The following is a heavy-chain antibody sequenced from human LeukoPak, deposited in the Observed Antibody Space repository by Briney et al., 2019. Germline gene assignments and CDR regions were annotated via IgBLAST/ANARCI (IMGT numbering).Heavy chain of an antibody. CDR3: ARANPVPRIAARPVDYYYGMDV. J-gene: IGHJ6*02. CDR1: GYTFTGYY. D-gene: IGHD6-6*01. V-gene: IGHV1-2*02. Sequence: ASVKVSCKASGYTFTGYYMHWVRQAPGQGLEWMGWINPNGGGTNYAQKFQGRVTMTRDTSISTAYMELSRLRSDDTAVYYCARANPVPRIAARPVDYYYGMDVWGQGTTVTVSS. CDR2: INPNGGGT.